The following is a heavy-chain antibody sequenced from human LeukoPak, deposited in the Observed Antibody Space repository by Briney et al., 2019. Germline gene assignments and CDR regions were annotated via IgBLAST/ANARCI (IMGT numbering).Heavy chain of an antibody. J-gene: IGHJ6*03. Sequence: PGGSLRLSCAASGFTFSSYAMSWVRQAPGKGLEWVSAISGSGTSTCYADSVKGRFTISRDNSKNTLHLQMNSLRAEDTAVYYCAKNVRWASPDYMDVWGKGTTVTVSS. CDR3: AKNVRWASPDYMDV. CDR1: GFTFSSYA. CDR2: ISGSGTST. V-gene: IGHV3-23*01. D-gene: IGHD4-23*01.